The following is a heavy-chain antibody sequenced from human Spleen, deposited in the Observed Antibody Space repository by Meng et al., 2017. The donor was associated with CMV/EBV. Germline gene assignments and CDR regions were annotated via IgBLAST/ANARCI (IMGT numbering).Heavy chain of an antibody. CDR3: ASHADTAMGEDYFDY. D-gene: IGHD5-18*01. Sequence: ASVKVSCKASGYTFTSYGISWVRQAPGQGLEWMGWISAYNGNTNYAQKLQGRVTMTTDTSTSTAYMELRSLRSDDTAVYYCASHADTAMGEDYFDYWGQGTLVTVSS. V-gene: IGHV1-18*01. J-gene: IGHJ4*02. CDR2: ISAYNGNT. CDR1: GYTFTSYG.